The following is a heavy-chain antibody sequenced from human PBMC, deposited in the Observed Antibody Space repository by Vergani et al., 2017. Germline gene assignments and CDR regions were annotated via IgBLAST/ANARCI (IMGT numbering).Heavy chain of an antibody. D-gene: IGHD3-22*01. CDR3: ASGGGITMIVGGGFDI. CDR2: IYSGVST. J-gene: IGHJ3*02. Sequence: EVQLVESGGGLIQPGGSLRLSCAASGFTVSSNYMSWVRQAPGKGLEWVSVIYSGVSTYYADSVKGRFTISRDNSKNTLYLQMNSLRAEDTAVYYCASGGGITMIVGGGFDIWGQGTMVTVSS. CDR1: GFTVSSNY. V-gene: IGHV3-53*01.